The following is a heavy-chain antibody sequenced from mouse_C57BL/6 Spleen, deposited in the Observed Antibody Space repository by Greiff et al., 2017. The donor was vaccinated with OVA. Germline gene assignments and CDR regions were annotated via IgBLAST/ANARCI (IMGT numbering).Heavy chain of an antibody. V-gene: IGHV5-16*01. D-gene: IGHD1-1*01. CDR3: ARDGPTSTVVATDWYFDV. CDR2: INYDGSST. J-gene: IGHJ1*03. CDR1: GFTFSDYY. Sequence: DVKLVESEGGLVQPGSSMKLSCTASGFTFSDYYMAWVRQVPEKGLEWVANINYDGSSTYYLDSLKSRFIISRDNAKNILYLQMSSLKSEDTATYYCARDGPTSTVVATDWYFDVWGTGTTVTVSS.